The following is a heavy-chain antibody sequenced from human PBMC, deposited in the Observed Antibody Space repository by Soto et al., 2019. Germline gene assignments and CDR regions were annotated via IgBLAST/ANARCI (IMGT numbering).Heavy chain of an antibody. Sequence: QLQLQESGPGLVKPSETLSLTCTVSGGSISGSSYYWGWIRQPPGKGLEWIGSIYYSGSTYYNPSLKSRVTISVDTSKNQFSLKLSSVTAADTAVYYCARRGGSSTSGFDYWGQGTLVTVSS. CDR1: GGSISGSSYY. CDR3: ARRGGSSTSGFDY. D-gene: IGHD2-2*01. J-gene: IGHJ4*02. V-gene: IGHV4-39*01. CDR2: IYYSGST.